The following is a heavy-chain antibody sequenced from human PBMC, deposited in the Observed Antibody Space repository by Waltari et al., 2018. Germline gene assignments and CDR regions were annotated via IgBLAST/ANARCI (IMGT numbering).Heavy chain of an antibody. D-gene: IGHD6-19*01. Sequence: QVQLVQSGAEVKKPGSSVKVSCKASGGTFSSYAISWVRQAPGQGLEWMGGIIPILGIANYAQKFQGRVTITADKSTSTAYMELSSLRSEDTAVYYCARTQWLVLEDYYYYMDVWGKGTTVTVSS. V-gene: IGHV1-69*10. J-gene: IGHJ6*03. CDR1: GGTFSSYA. CDR3: ARTQWLVLEDYYYYMDV. CDR2: IIPILGIA.